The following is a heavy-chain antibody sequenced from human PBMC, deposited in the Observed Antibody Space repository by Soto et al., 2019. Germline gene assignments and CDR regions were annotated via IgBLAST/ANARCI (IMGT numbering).Heavy chain of an antibody. CDR3: ARPLAVADGYFDY. J-gene: IGHJ4*02. CDR1: GGSISSSSYY. CDR2: IYYSGST. D-gene: IGHD6-19*01. V-gene: IGHV4-39*01. Sequence: SETLSLTCTVSGGSISSSSYYWGWIRQPPGKGLEWIGSIYYSGSTYYNPSLKSRVTISVDTSKNQFSLKLSSVTAADTAVYYCARPLAVADGYFDYWGQGTLVTVSS.